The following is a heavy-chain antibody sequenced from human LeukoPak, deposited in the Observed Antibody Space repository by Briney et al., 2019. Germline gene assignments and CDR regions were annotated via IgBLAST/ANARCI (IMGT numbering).Heavy chain of an antibody. Sequence: ETLSLTCSVSGASIRNYYWSWVRQAPGKGLEWVSSISVSGGSTYYADSVKGRFTISRDSSKNTLYLQMNSLRAEDTAVYSCAKDLGSSPPGDFWGQGTLVTVSS. CDR1: GASIRNYY. J-gene: IGHJ4*02. CDR2: ISVSGGST. V-gene: IGHV3-23*01. D-gene: IGHD6-6*01. CDR3: AKDLGSSPPGDF.